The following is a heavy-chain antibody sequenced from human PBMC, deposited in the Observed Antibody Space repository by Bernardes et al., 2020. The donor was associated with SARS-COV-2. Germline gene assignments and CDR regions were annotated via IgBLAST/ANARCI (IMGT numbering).Heavy chain of an antibody. CDR1: GFTFSDSW. CDR3: GRNGRTLDP. Sequence: GGSLRLSCVASGFTFSDSWMNWARQAPGKGLEWVANIKEDGSVKYYVDSVKGRFTISRDNAENSLYLQMNSLRAEDTAMYYCGRNGRTLDPWGQGTLVTVSS. D-gene: IGHD1-1*01. V-gene: IGHV3-7*01. CDR2: IKEDGSVK. J-gene: IGHJ5*02.